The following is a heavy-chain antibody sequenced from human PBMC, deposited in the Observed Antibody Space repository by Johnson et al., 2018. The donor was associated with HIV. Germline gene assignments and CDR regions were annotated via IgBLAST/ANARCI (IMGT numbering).Heavy chain of an antibody. V-gene: IGHV3-33*06. CDR2: IWYDGSNK. CDR3: SKVGSGSYLGDIHI. CDR1: GFTFSSYG. D-gene: IGHD1-26*01. J-gene: IGHJ3*02. Sequence: QVQLVESGGGVVQPGRSLRLSCAASGFTFSSYGMHWVRQAPGKGLEWVAVIWYDGSNKYYAESMKGRFTISRDNSKNTLYLQMNSLRAEATAVYYCSKVGSGSYLGDIHIWGQGKMVAISS.